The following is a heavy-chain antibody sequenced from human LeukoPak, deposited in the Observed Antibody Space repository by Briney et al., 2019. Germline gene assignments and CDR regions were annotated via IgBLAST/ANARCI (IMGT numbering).Heavy chain of an antibody. CDR3: ARAFGDYPSRYYYYYMDV. J-gene: IGHJ6*03. Sequence: GGTLRLSCAASGFTFSSYAMHWVRQAPGNGLEYVSAISSNGGSTDYAKSVKGRFTISRDNSKTTLYLQMASLRAEDLAVYYCARAFGDYPSRYYYYYMDVWGKGTTVTVSS. CDR1: GFTFSSYA. CDR2: ISSNGGST. D-gene: IGHD4-17*01. V-gene: IGHV3-64*01.